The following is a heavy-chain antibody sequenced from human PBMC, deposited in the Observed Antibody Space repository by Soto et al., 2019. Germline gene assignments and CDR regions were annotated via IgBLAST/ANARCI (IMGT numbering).Heavy chain of an antibody. CDR2: ITGSGDST. V-gene: IGHV3-23*01. Sequence: EVQLSESGGGLVQPGGSLRLSCAASGFTFSRYGMSWVRQAPGKGLEWVSAITGSGDSTYYADSVKGRLTISRDSSNNTVYLQMNSLRADDPAVYYCVKLRLELLYLDSWGLGALVIVSS. J-gene: IGHJ4*02. CDR3: VKLRLELLYLDS. D-gene: IGHD1-7*01. CDR1: GFTFSRYG.